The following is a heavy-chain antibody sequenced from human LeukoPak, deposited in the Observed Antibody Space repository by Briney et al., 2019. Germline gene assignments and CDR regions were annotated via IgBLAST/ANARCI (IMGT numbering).Heavy chain of an antibody. CDR3: ARHQSYYYGSGRDPNDYYYGMDV. CDR2: IIPIFGTA. CDR1: GGTFSSYA. J-gene: IGHJ6*02. D-gene: IGHD3-10*01. Sequence: SVKVSCKASGGTFSSYAISWVRQAPGQGLEWMGGIIPIFGTANYAQKFQGRVTITADESTSTAYMELGSLRSEDTAVYYCARHQSYYYGSGRDPNDYYYGMDVWGQGTTVTVSS. V-gene: IGHV1-69*13.